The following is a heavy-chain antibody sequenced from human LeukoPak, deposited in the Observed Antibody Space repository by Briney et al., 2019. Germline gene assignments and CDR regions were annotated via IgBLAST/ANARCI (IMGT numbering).Heavy chain of an antibody. CDR2: ISAYNGNT. CDR1: GYTFTSYG. Sequence: ASVKVSCKASGYTFTSYGISWVRQAPGQGLEWMGWISAYNGNTNYAQKLQGRVTMTTDTSTSTAYMELRSLRSDDTAVYYCARDLAGAVAGIPDYWGQGTLVTVSS. V-gene: IGHV1-18*01. D-gene: IGHD6-19*01. CDR3: ARDLAGAVAGIPDY. J-gene: IGHJ4*02.